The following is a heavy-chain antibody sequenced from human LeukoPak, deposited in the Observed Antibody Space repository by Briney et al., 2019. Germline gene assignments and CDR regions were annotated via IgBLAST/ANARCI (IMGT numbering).Heavy chain of an antibody. CDR1: GYTFTSYG. V-gene: IGHV1-18*01. CDR2: ISAYNGNT. CDR3: ARGPAYYYDSSGYYY. J-gene: IGHJ4*02. D-gene: IGHD3-22*01. Sequence: GASVKVSCKASGYTFTSYGISWVRQAPGQGLEWMGWISAYNGNTNYAQKLQGRVTMTTDTPTNTPYMKLRSLRSDDTAVYYCARGPAYYYDSSGYYYWGQGTLVTVSS.